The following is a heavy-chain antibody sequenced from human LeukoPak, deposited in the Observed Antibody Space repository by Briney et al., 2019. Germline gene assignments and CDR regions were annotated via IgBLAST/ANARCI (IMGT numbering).Heavy chain of an antibody. J-gene: IGHJ4*02. V-gene: IGHV3-23*01. CDR2: ISGSGGST. D-gene: IGHD5-24*01. CDR1: GFTFSSYA. Sequence: GGSLRLSCAASGFTFSSYAMSWVRQAPGKGLEWVSGISGSGGSTYYADSVKGRFTISRDNSKNTLYLQMNSLRAEDTAVYYCASGRWLQFGFDYWGQGTLVTVSS. CDR3: ASGRWLQFGFDY.